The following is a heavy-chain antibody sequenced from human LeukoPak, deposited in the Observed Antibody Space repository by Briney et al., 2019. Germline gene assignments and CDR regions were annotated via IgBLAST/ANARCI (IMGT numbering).Heavy chain of an antibody. J-gene: IGHJ4*02. CDR2: IIPIFGTA. CDR1: GGTFSSYA. V-gene: IGHV1-69*06. Sequence: SVKVSCKASGGTFSSYAISWVRQTPGQGLEWMGGIIPIFGTANYAQKFQGRVTITADKSTSTAYMELSSLRSEDTAVYYCARGDFWSGPLGYWGQGTLVTVSS. CDR3: ARGDFWSGPLGY. D-gene: IGHD3-3*01.